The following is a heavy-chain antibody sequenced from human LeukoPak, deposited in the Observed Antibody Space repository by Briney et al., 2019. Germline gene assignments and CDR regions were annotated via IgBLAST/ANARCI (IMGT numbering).Heavy chain of an antibody. J-gene: IGHJ6*02. V-gene: IGHV3-7*03. D-gene: IGHD3-16*01. CDR1: RFTFYSYW. Sequence: PGGSLRLSCAASRFTFYSYWMSWVRQAPGKGLEWVASINHNGNVNYYVDSVKGRFTISRDNAKNSLYLQMSNLRAEDTAVYFCARGGGLDVWGQGATVTVSS. CDR3: ARGGGLDV. CDR2: INHNGNVN.